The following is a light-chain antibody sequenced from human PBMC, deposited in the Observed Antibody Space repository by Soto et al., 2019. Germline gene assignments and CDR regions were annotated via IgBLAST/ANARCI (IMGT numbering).Light chain of an antibody. CDR1: SSDVGGYNY. CDR3: SSYTSSSTRV. CDR2: EVS. J-gene: IGLJ3*02. Sequence: QSALTQPASVSGSPGQSITISCTGTSSDVGGYNYVSWYQQHPGKAPKLMIYEVSNRPSGVSNRFSGSESGNTAALTISGLQGEDEADYYCSSYTSSSTRVFGGGTKLTVL. V-gene: IGLV2-14*01.